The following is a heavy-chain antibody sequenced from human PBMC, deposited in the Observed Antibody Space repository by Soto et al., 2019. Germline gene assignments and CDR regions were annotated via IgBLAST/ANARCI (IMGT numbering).Heavy chain of an antibody. CDR3: TTDDHINKY. V-gene: IGHV3-15*01. Sequence: SLRLSCADSGFIFSNAWMSLVGQAPGKGLEWVGRIKSYTNGGTTDYAAPVKGRFAISRDDSKNTLYLQMNTMKTEDAGVYYCTTDDHINKYGGQGTLVTVSS. CDR2: IKSYTNGGTT. CDR1: GFIFSNAW. J-gene: IGHJ4*02.